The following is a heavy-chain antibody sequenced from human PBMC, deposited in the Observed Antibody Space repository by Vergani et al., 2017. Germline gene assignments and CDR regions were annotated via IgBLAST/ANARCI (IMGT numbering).Heavy chain of an antibody. D-gene: IGHD1-14*01. V-gene: IGHV4-61*02. J-gene: IGHJ5*02. Sequence: QVQLQESGPRLVRPSQTLSLTCTVSGGSINTGAYYWSWIRQPAGKGLEWIGRVYTSGMTNYNPSLKSRVTISVDTSKNQFSLKLSSVTAADTAVYYCARPDPVQTGFDPWGQGTLVTVSS. CDR2: VYTSGMT. CDR3: ARPDPVQTGFDP. CDR1: GGSINTGAYY.